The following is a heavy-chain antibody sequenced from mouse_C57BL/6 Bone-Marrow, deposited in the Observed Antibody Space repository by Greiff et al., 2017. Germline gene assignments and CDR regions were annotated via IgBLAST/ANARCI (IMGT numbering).Heavy chain of an antibody. D-gene: IGHD2-3*01. V-gene: IGHV1-54*01. CDR3: AREEDGYYVPFAY. Sequence: VQLQQSGAELVRPGTSVKVSCKASGYAFTNYLIEWVKQRPGQGLEWIGVINPGSGGTNYNEKFKGKATLTADKSSSTAYMQLSSLTSEDSAVYFCAREEDGYYVPFAYWGQGTLVTVSA. CDR1: GYAFTNYL. CDR2: INPGSGGT. J-gene: IGHJ3*01.